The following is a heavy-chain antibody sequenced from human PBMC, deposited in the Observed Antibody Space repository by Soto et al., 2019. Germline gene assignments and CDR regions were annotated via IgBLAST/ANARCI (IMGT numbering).Heavy chain of an antibody. D-gene: IGHD2-2*01. V-gene: IGHV3-7*01. CDR3: XXXXRSSTTYQNFDF. J-gene: IGHJ4*02. Sequence: VQLVESGGGLVQPGGSLRLSCVASGFSFDTYWMTWVRQAPGKGLEWLANIKEDGSDKHYLDSVTGRFTISRDNAKMSLDLQMTNLRAEDTALXYCXXXXRSSTTYQNFDFWGQGTLVTVSS. CDR2: IKEDGSDK. CDR1: GFSFDTYW.